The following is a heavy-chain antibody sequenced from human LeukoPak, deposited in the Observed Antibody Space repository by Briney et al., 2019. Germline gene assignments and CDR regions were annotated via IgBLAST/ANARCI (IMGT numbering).Heavy chain of an antibody. J-gene: IGHJ4*02. D-gene: IGHD4-17*01. Sequence: ASVKVSCKASGYTLTSYYMHWVRQAPGQGHEWMGIINPRGGSTTYAQKFQGRVTMTSDTSTSTVYMELSRLRSDDTAVYYCRTDRYGDYGDYIDYWGQGTLVTVSS. CDR3: RTDRYGDYGDYIDY. CDR2: INPRGGST. CDR1: GYTLTSYY. V-gene: IGHV1-46*01.